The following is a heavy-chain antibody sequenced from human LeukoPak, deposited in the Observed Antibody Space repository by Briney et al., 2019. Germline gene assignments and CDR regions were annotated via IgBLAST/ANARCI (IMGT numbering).Heavy chain of an antibody. V-gene: IGHV3-20*01. J-gene: IGHJ4*02. CDR1: GFTFDDCG. Sequence: GGSLRLSCAASGFTFDDCGMNWVRQVPGKGLEWVSGINWSGHSTGYVDSVKGRFTISRDNAKNSLYLQMNSLRAEDTALYHCARGGTYYYDSSGYYYPLDYWGQGTLVTVSS. CDR3: ARGGTYYYDSSGYYYPLDY. CDR2: INWSGHST. D-gene: IGHD3-22*01.